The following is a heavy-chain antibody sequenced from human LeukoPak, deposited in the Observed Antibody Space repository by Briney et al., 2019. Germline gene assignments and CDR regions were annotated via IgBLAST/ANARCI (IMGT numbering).Heavy chain of an antibody. V-gene: IGHV4-59*08. CDR1: GGSISSYY. Sequence: SETLSLTCTVSGGSISSYYWSWIRQPPGKGLEWIGYIYYSGSTNYNPSLKSRVTISVDTSKNQFSLKLSSVTAADTAVYYCARTHGDYVSSWFDPWGQGTLVTVSS. CDR3: ARTHGDYVSSWFDP. CDR2: IYYSGST. J-gene: IGHJ5*02. D-gene: IGHD4-17*01.